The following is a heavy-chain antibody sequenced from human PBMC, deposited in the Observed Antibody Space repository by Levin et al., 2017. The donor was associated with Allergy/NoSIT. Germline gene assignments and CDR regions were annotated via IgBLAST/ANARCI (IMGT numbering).Heavy chain of an antibody. D-gene: IGHD5-24*01. V-gene: IGHV3-7*03. J-gene: IGHJ2*01. CDR2: IKQDGSEK. CDR3: ARGGRRWDWYFDL. Sequence: ETLSLTCAASGFTFSSFWMSWVRQAPGKGLEWVANIKQDGSEKYYVDSVEGRFTISRDNAKNSLYLQMNSLRDEDTALYYCARGGRRWDWYFDLWGRGTLVTVSS. CDR1: GFTFSSFW.